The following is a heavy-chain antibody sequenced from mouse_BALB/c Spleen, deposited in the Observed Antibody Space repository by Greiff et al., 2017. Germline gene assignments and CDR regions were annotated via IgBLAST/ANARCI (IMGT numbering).Heavy chain of an antibody. Sequence: VQLQQSGAELVRPGSSVKISCKASGYAFSSYWMNWVKQRPGQGLEWIGQIYPGDGDTNYNGKFKGKATLTADKSSSTAYMQLSSLTSEDSAVYFCAEGDWDWFAYWGQGTLVTVSA. D-gene: IGHD4-1*01. J-gene: IGHJ3*01. CDR1: GYAFSSYW. CDR2: IYPGDGDT. V-gene: IGHV1-80*01. CDR3: AEGDWDWFAY.